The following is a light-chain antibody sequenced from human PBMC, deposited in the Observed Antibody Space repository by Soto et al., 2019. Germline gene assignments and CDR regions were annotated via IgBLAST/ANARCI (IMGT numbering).Light chain of an antibody. CDR1: ESIDNW. Sequence: DIQVTQSPSTLSASVGDAVTITCRASESIDNWLAWYQQKPGKAPKLLIFAASTLVRGVPSKFSGRGSGTEFTLTISSLQADDFATYYCQQYHTDWTFGQGTRWISN. V-gene: IGKV1-5*01. CDR2: AAS. CDR3: QQYHTDWT. J-gene: IGKJ1*01.